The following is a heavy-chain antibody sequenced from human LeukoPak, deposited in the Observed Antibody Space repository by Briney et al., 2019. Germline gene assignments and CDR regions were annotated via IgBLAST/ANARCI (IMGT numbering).Heavy chain of an antibody. CDR2: IYYSGST. V-gene: IGHV4-39*01. CDR1: GGSISSSSYY. D-gene: IGHD3-10*01. CDR3: ARRHITMVRGVIISYWFDP. Sequence: PSETLSLTCTVSGGSISSSSYYWGWIRQPPGKGLEWIGSIYYSGSTYYNPSPKSRVTISVDTSKNQFSLKLSSVTAADTAVYYCARRHITMVRGVIISYWFDPWGQGTLVTVSS. J-gene: IGHJ5*02.